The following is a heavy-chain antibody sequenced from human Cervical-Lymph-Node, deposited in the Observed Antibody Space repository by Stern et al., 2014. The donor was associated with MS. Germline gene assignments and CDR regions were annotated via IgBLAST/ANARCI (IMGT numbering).Heavy chain of an antibody. V-gene: IGHV1-18*01. J-gene: IGHJ4*02. D-gene: IGHD1-26*01. CDR2: ISAYNGNP. CDR1: GYTLTSYG. Sequence: VQLVESGAEVKKPGASVKVSCKTSGYTLTSYGISWVRQAPGQGLEWMGWISAYNGNPNYAQKLQGRVTMTTDTSTSTAYMELRSLRSDDTAVYYCARERPIYGGNYYTRAFDYWGQGTLVTVSS. CDR3: ARERPIYGGNYYTRAFDY.